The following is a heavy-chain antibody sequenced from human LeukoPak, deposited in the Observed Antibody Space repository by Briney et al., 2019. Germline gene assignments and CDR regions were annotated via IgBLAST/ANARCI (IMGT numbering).Heavy chain of an antibody. CDR1: GGSISSSSYY. V-gene: IGHV4-39*02. D-gene: IGHD1-26*01. CDR3: AREIVGATSSYYMDV. Sequence: PSETLSLTCTVSGGSISSSSYYWGWIRQPPGKGLEWIGSIYYSGSTYYNPSLKSRVTISVDTSKNQFSLKLSSMTAADTAVYYCAREIVGATSSYYMDVWGKGTTVTVSS. CDR2: IYYSGST. J-gene: IGHJ6*03.